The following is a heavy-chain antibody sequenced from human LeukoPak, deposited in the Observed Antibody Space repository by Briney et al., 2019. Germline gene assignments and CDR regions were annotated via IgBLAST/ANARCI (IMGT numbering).Heavy chain of an antibody. J-gene: IGHJ5*02. CDR1: GGSISSGGYY. Sequence: SETLSLTCTVSGGSISSGGYYWSWIRQHPGKGLEWIGYIYYSGSTYYNPSLKSRVTISVDTSKNQFSLKLSSVTAADTAVYYCARAETPSYGDYPWFDPWGQGTLVTVSS. D-gene: IGHD4-17*01. CDR2: IYYSGST. V-gene: IGHV4-31*03. CDR3: ARAETPSYGDYPWFDP.